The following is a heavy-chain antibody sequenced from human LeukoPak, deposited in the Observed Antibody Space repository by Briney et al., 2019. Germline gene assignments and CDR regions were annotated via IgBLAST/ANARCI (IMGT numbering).Heavy chain of an antibody. Sequence: GGSLRLSCAASEFTFNRYTMAWARQAPGKGLDWVSSISSSGHYIYYADSLKGRFTMSRDNANNLLYLQMNSLRVEDTAVYYCARAVVPSAIEEAFDIWGQGTMVTVSS. CDR1: EFTFNRYT. J-gene: IGHJ3*02. V-gene: IGHV3-21*04. D-gene: IGHD2-2*02. CDR3: ARAVVPSAIEEAFDI. CDR2: ISSSGHYI.